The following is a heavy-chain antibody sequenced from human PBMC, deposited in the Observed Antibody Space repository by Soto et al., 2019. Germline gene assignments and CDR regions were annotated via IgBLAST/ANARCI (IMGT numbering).Heavy chain of an antibody. CDR1: GCSISSYY. Sequence: PSGNLSLTCTFSGCSISSYYWSWIRQPPGKGLEWIGYIYYSGSTNYNPSLKSRVTISVDTSKNQFSLKLSAVTAADTAVYYCARHSYDILTGYPNPDRQYFQHWGQGTLVTVS. CDR3: ARHSYDILTGYPNPDRQYFQH. V-gene: IGHV4-59*08. CDR2: IYYSGST. D-gene: IGHD3-9*01. J-gene: IGHJ1*01.